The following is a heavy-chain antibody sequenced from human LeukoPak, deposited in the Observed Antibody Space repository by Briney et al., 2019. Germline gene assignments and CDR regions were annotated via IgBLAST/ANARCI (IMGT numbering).Heavy chain of an antibody. V-gene: IGHV3-11*04. CDR3: ARTYWVVTGPAFDI. J-gene: IGHJ3*02. D-gene: IGHD2-21*02. CDR1: GFTFSDYY. CDR2: ISSSGSTI. Sequence: GGSLRLSCAASGFTFSDYYMSWIRQAPGKGLEWVSYISSSGSTIYYADSVKGRFTISRDNAKNSLYLQMNSLRAEDTAVYYCARTYWVVTGPAFDIWGQGTMVTVSS.